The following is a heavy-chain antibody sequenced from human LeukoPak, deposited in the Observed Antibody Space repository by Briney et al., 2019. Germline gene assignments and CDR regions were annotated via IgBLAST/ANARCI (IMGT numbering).Heavy chain of an antibody. Sequence: GGSLRLSCAASGFTFSNYAMHWVRQAPGKGLGCMTVISYDGSNKYYADSVKGRFTISRDNSKNTLYLQMNSLRAGDTAVYYCARDPGLERIHFYYGMDVWGQGTTVTVSS. D-gene: IGHD1-1*01. CDR1: GFTFSNYA. V-gene: IGHV3-30-3*01. CDR2: ISYDGSNK. CDR3: ARDPGLERIHFYYGMDV. J-gene: IGHJ6*02.